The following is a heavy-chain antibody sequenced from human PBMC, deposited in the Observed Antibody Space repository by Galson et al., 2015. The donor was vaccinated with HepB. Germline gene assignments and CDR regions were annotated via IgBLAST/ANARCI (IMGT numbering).Heavy chain of an antibody. Sequence: SVKVSCKASGLTTYAINWVRQAPGQGLEWMGWISPYNANTNYARKFQGRVTMTTDTSTRTAYMEPRSLRSDDTAMYYCARGGMPTIGGPTFDFGGQGTLGTVSS. CDR2: ISPYNANT. CDR3: ARGGMPTIGGPTFDF. D-gene: IGHD5-24*01. V-gene: IGHV1-18*01. CDR1: GLTTYA. J-gene: IGHJ4*02.